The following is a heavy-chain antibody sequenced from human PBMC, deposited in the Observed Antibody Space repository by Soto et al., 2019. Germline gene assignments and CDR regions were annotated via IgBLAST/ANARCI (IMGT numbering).Heavy chain of an antibody. CDR2: ISGSGGTT. Sequence: GGSLRLSCAASGFTFSSYAMSWVRQAPGKGLECVSTISGSGGTTYYADSVKGRFTISRDNSKNTLYLQMNSLRAEDTAVYYCAKFRSTTIFDVVNLFDYWGQGTLVTVSS. V-gene: IGHV3-23*01. J-gene: IGHJ4*02. CDR1: GFTFSSYA. CDR3: AKFRSTTIFDVVNLFDY. D-gene: IGHD3-3*01.